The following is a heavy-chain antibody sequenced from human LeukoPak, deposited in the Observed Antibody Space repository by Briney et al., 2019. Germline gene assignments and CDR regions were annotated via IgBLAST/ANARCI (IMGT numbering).Heavy chain of an antibody. J-gene: IGHJ4*02. CDR3: AKDVVIGWFGELSSYYFDY. V-gene: IGHV3-23*01. CDR1: RFTFSSYA. CDR2: ITGSGGST. Sequence: GGSLRLSCSASRFTFSSYAMSSVRQAPRKGLEWVSAITGSGGSTYYADSVKGRFTISRDNSNNTRYRQLNSLKSEHTTVHQCAKDVVIGWFGELSSYYFDYWGQGTLVTVSS. D-gene: IGHD3-10*01.